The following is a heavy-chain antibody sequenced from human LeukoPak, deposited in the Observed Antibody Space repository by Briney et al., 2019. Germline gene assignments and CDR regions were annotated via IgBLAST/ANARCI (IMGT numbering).Heavy chain of an antibody. J-gene: IGHJ5*02. D-gene: IGHD3-3*01. CDR2: ISDSGST. V-gene: IGHV4-34*01. CDR3: ARGLCRSSHYNFWSGYSCPNWFDP. Sequence: GSLRLSCAASGFTFSSYAMSWVRQAPGKGLEWIGEISDSGSTNYNPSLKSRVTISVDTSMNQFSLKLSSVTAADTAVYYCARGLCRSSHYNFWSGYSCPNWFDPWGQGTLVTVSS. CDR1: GFTFSSYA.